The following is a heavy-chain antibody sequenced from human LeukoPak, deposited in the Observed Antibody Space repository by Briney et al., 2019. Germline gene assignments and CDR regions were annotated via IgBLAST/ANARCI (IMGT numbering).Heavy chain of an antibody. CDR3: ARDVDDSSGYYDYYFDY. J-gene: IGHJ4*02. V-gene: IGHV4-34*01. D-gene: IGHD3-22*01. CDR1: GGSFSGYY. Sequence: SETLSLTCAVYGGSFSGYYWSWIRQPPGKGLEWIGEINHSGSTNYNPSLKSRVTISVDTSKNQFSLKLSSVTAADTAVYYCARDVDDSSGYYDYYFDYWGQGTLVTVSS. CDR2: INHSGST.